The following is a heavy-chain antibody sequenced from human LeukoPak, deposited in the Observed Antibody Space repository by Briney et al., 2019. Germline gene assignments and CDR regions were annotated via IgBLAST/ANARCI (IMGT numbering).Heavy chain of an antibody. D-gene: IGHD3-3*01. CDR2: IKQDGSEK. Sequence: PGGSLRLSCVASGFTFSSYWMSWVRQAPGKGLEWVAHIKQDGSEKYYVDSVKGRFTISRDNAKNSLYLQMNSLRAEDTAVYYCASQTYYDFWSGYYYYYMDVWGKGTTVTVSS. V-gene: IGHV3-7*01. J-gene: IGHJ6*03. CDR1: GFTFSSYW. CDR3: ASQTYYDFWSGYYYYYMDV.